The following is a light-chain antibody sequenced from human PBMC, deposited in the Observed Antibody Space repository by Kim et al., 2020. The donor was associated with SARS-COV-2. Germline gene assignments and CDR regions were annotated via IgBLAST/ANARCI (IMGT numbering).Light chain of an antibody. CDR1: QSVSSY. CDR3: QQRA. Sequence: PATLSLSPGERATLSCRASQSVSSYLAWYQQKPGQAPRLLIYDASNRATGIPARFSGSGSGTDFTLTISSLEPEDFAVYYCQQRAFGPGTKVDIK. J-gene: IGKJ3*01. CDR2: DAS. V-gene: IGKV3-11*01.